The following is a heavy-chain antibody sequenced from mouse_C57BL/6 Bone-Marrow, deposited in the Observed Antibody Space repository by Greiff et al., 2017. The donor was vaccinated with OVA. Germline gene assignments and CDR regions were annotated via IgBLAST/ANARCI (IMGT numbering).Heavy chain of an antibody. CDR3: ARQDALVLFDY. CDR2: ISSGSSTI. V-gene: IGHV5-17*01. CDR1: GFTFSDYG. Sequence: EVQVVESGGGLVKPGGSLKLSCAASGFTFSDYGMHWVRQAPEKGLEWVAYISSGSSTIYYADTVKGRFTIFRDNAKNTLFLQMTSLRSEDTAMYYCARQDALVLFDYWGQGTTLTVSS. D-gene: IGHD2-10*02. J-gene: IGHJ2*01.